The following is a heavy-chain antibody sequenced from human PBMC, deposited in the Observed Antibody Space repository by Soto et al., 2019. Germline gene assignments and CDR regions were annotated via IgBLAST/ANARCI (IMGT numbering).Heavy chain of an antibody. Sequence: EVQLVESGGGLVQPGGSLRLSCAASGFTFSAYWMHWVRQAPGAGLVCVSRINSDGTTTNYADSVKGRFTISRDNAENTLYLQMNSLRAEDTAVYYCARGEMATIWPLAYWGQGALVTVSS. CDR3: ARGEMATIWPLAY. D-gene: IGHD5-12*01. J-gene: IGHJ4*02. CDR1: GFTFSAYW. V-gene: IGHV3-74*01. CDR2: INSDGTTT.